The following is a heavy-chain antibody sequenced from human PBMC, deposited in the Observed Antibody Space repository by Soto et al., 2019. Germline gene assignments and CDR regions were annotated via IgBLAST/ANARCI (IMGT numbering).Heavy chain of an antibody. J-gene: IGHJ4*02. CDR2: IFHSGTT. CDR1: GDSISSADYF. CDR3: ARETYLPKDRNDF. V-gene: IGHV4-30-4*01. Sequence: SETLSLTCSVSGDSISSADYFWTWIRQSPGKGLEWMGYIFHSGTTYYNPSLKGRLLISIENSKNQFSLRLTSVTAADSAMYFCARETYLPKDRNDFWGPGTLVTVYS.